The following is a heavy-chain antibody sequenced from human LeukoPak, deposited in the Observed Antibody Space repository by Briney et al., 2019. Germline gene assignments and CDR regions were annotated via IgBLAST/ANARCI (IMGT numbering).Heavy chain of an antibody. J-gene: IGHJ4*02. D-gene: IGHD2-2*01. Sequence: GSLRLSCEASGFTFSSYWMSWVRQAPGKGLEWIGEINHSGSTNYNPSLKSRVTISVDTSKNQFSLKLSSVTAADTAVYYCARGKDKDIVVVPAAQNFDYWGQGTLVTVSS. V-gene: IGHV4-34*01. CDR3: ARGKDKDIVVVPAAQNFDY. CDR1: GFTFSSYW. CDR2: INHSGST.